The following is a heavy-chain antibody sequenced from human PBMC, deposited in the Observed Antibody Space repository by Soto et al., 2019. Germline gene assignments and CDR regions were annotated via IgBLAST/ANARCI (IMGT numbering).Heavy chain of an antibody. CDR2: ITDSGGST. J-gene: IGHJ3*02. V-gene: IGHV3-23*01. D-gene: IGHD6-19*01. CDR1: GFTFSSYA. CDR3: AKFLSVAGTYDASDI. Sequence: EVQLLESGGGLVQPGGSLRLSCAASGFTFSSYAMNWVRQAPGKGLEWVSGITDSGGSTYYADSVKGRFTISRDSSKNTLYLQVNSLRAEDTAVYYCAKFLSVAGTYDASDIWGQGTLVTVSS.